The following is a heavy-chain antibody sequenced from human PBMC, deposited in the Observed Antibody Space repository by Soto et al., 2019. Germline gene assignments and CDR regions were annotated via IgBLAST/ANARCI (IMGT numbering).Heavy chain of an antibody. CDR3: ARVGIKKTQDFSSGYYNWFDT. J-gene: IGHJ5*02. V-gene: IGHV1-46*01. CDR1: GYTFITYY. Sequence: ASVKVSCKASGYTFITYYLHWLRQAPGQGLEWVGIIDPSDGYTFYAEKFQGRITMTRETSTSTVFMEVTRLESADTAIYFCARVGIKKTQDFSSGYYNWFDTWGQGTLVTVPQ. D-gene: IGHD3-3*01. CDR2: IDPSDGYT.